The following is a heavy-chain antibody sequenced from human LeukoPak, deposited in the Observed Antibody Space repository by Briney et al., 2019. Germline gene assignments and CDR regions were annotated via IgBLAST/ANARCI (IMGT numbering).Heavy chain of an antibody. V-gene: IGHV3-20*04. Sequence: GGSLRLSCAASGFTFDDYGMSWVRQAPGKGLEWVSGINWNGGSTGYADSVKGRFTISRDNAKNSLYLQMNSLRAEDTALYYCARDYHGSGSYYNVPKLMIAFDIWGQGTMVTVSS. D-gene: IGHD3-10*01. CDR2: INWNGGST. CDR3: ARDYHGSGSYYNVPKLMIAFDI. J-gene: IGHJ3*02. CDR1: GFTFDDYG.